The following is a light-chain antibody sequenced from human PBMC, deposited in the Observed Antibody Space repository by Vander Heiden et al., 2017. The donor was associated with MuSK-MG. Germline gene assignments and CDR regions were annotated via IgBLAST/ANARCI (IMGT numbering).Light chain of an antibody. CDR3: QQGYSLPYT. Sequence: DNQVTQSPSSLSASVGDRVTITCRATQSISSYLNWYQHKPGTAPKLLVYGASTLQSGVPSRFSGSESGTDFTLTISSLHPEDFATYYCQQGYSLPYTFGQGTRVEIK. V-gene: IGKV1-39*01. CDR1: QSISSY. J-gene: IGKJ2*01. CDR2: GAS.